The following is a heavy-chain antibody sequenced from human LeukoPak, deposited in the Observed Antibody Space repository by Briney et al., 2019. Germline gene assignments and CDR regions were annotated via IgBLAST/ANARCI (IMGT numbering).Heavy chain of an antibody. V-gene: IGHV3-23*01. CDR2: ISDSGDTT. D-gene: IGHD6-13*01. CDR3: AKDDLGIAAAVYFDY. J-gene: IGHJ4*02. Sequence: GGSLRLSCAPSGFTFNIYAMNWVRQAPGKGLEWVSAISDSGDTTYYADSVKGRFTISRDNSKNTLYLQMNSLRAEDTAVYYCAKDDLGIAAAVYFDYWGQGTLVTVSS. CDR1: GFTFNIYA.